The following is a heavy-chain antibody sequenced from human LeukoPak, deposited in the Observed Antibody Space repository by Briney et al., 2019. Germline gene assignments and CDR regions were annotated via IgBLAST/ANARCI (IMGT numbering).Heavy chain of an antibody. CDR2: INPSDGSTT. CDR1: GFTMSNYW. CDR3: VRDGMGTAPYDL. J-gene: IGHJ4*01. D-gene: IGHD2-8*02. V-gene: IGHV3-74*01. Sequence: PGGSLRLSCAGSGFTMSNYWMNWVRQAPGEGLVWVSHINPSDGSTTGYADSVKGRFTVSRDNAKNTLYLQMTSLKDGDTAVYYCVRDGMGTAPYDLWGQGTLVTVSS.